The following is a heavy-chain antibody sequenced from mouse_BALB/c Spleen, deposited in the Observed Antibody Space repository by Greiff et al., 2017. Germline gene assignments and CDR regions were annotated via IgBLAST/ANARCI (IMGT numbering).Heavy chain of an antibody. V-gene: IGHV1-54*01. CDR1: GYAFTNYL. CDR3: ARGGYGNYGDY. Sequence: QVQLQQSGAELVRPGTSVTVSCKASGYAFTNYLIEWVKQRPGQGLEWIGVINPGSGGTNYNEKFKGKATLTADKSSSTAYMQLSSLTSDDSAVYFCARGGYGNYGDYWGQGTTLTVSS. D-gene: IGHD2-1*01. J-gene: IGHJ2*01. CDR2: INPGSGGT.